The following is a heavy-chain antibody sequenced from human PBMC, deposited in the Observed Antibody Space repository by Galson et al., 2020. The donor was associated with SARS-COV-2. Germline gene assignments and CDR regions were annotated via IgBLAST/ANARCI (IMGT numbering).Heavy chain of an antibody. CDR2: IWYDGSNK. D-gene: IGHD3-10*01. CDR3: AKDSQGLLWFGYQGLDYMDV. J-gene: IGHJ6*03. CDR1: GFTFSSYG. V-gene: IGHV3-33*06. Sequence: GGSLRLSCAASGFTFSSYGMHWVRQAPGKGLEWVAVIWYDGSNKYYADSVKGRFTISRDNSKNTLYLQMNSLRAEDTAVYYCAKDSQGLLWFGYQGLDYMDVWGKGTTVTVSS.